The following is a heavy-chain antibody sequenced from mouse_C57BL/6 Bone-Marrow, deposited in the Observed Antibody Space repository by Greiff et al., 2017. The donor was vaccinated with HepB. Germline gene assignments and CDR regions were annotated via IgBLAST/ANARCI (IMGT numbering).Heavy chain of an antibody. CDR2: ISSGGSYT. V-gene: IGHV5-6*01. CDR3: ARRYIYYAMDY. CDR1: GFTFSSYG. Sequence: EVQGVESGGDLVKPGGSLKLSCAASGFTFSSYGMSWVRQTPDKRLEWVATISSGGSYTYYPDSVKGRFTISRDNAKNTLYLQMSSLKSEDTAMYYCARRYIYYAMDYWGQGTSVTVSS. J-gene: IGHJ4*01. D-gene: IGHD1-3*01.